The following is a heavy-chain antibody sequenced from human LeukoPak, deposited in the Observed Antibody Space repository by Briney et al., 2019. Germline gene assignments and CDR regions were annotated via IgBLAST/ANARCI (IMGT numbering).Heavy chain of an antibody. CDR1: GRPFSGYF. CDR2: MQKSGTT. D-gene: IGHD3-10*01. J-gene: IGHJ4*02. V-gene: IGHV4-34*01. Sequence: SETLSLTCALSGRPFSGYFWMGIRQSSGRGVEGIGKMQKSGTTKYNPSLNSRVTISEDPSKNQFYLNLSSVTAAETAVYYCARRYYYNLGSFPFDFWGQGNLVTVSS. CDR3: ARRYYYNLGSFPFDF.